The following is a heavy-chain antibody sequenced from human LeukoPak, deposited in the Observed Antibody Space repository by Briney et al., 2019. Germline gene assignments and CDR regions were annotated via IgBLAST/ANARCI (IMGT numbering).Heavy chain of an antibody. V-gene: IGHV1-24*01. CDR1: GYTLTELS. CDR3: ATEVNGYRYGPKFDY. CDR2: FDPEDGET. D-gene: IGHD5-18*01. Sequence: GASVKVSCKVSGYTLTELSMHWVRQARGKGLEWMGGFDPEDGETIYAQKFQGRVTMTEDTSTDTAYMELSSLRSEDTAVYYCATEVNGYRYGPKFDYWGQGTLVTVSS. J-gene: IGHJ4*02.